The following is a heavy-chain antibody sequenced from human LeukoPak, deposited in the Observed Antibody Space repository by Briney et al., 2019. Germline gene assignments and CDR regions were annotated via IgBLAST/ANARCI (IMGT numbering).Heavy chain of an antibody. CDR1: GGSISSSSYY. V-gene: IGHV4-39*01. J-gene: IGHJ4*02. Sequence: PSETLSLTCTVSGGSISSSSYYWGWIRQPPGKGLEWIGTIYYSGSTYYNPSLKSRVTISVDTSKNQFSLKLSSVTAADTAGYYCARHIINYRYYYGSGTHRYFDYWGQGTLVNVSS. CDR3: ARHIINYRYYYGSGTHRYFDY. D-gene: IGHD3-10*01. CDR2: IYYSGST.